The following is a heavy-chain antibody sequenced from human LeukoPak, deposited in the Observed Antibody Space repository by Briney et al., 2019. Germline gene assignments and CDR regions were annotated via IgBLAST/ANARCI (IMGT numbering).Heavy chain of an antibody. V-gene: IGHV1-46*01. J-gene: IGHJ4*02. CDR1: GYTFTSYY. Sequence: ASVKVSCKASGYTFTSYYMHWVRQAPGPGLEWMGIINPSGGSTSYAQKFQGRVTMTRDMSTSTDYMELSSLRSEETAVYYCARSRHGYFGYWGQGTLVTVSS. CDR2: INPSGGST. CDR3: ARSRHGYFGY.